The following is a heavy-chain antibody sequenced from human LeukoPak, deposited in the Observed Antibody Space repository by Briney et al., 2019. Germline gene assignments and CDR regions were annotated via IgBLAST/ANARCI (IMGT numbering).Heavy chain of an antibody. CDR1: GHDFPDYW. J-gene: IGHJ6*02. CDR3: ARRARGEDV. V-gene: IGHV5-51*01. D-gene: IGHD2-21*01. CDR2: IFPRDSNT. Sequence: GESLKISCRASGHDFPDYWIDWVRQMPGKGLEWMGIIFPRDSNTVYGPSFQGQVTISADMSITTAYLQWSSLKPSDTATYYCARRARGEDVWGQGTTVTVSS.